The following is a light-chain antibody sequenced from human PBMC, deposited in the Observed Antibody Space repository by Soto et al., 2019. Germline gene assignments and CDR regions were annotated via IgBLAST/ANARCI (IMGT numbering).Light chain of an antibody. Sequence: DIQMTQSPSTLSASVGDRVTITCRASQSIVRWMAWYQQKPGKAPKLLIYKASSLESGVPSRFSGSGSGTEFTLTISSLQPDDFATYYCQQYKSYSTFGQGTKVDIK. CDR2: KAS. V-gene: IGKV1-5*03. CDR1: QSIVRW. CDR3: QQYKSYST. J-gene: IGKJ1*01.